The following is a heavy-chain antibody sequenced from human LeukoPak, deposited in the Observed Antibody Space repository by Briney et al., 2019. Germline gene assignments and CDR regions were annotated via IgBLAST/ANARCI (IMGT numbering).Heavy chain of an antibody. CDR3: ARVRGREFDY. V-gene: IGHV1-46*01. CDR2: INPSGGST. Sequence: ASVKVSCKASGGTFSSYAFSWVRQAPGQGLEWMGIINPSGGSTSYAQKFQGRVTMTRDMSTSTVYMELSSLRSEDTAVYYCARVRGREFDYWGQGTLVTVSS. CDR1: GGTFSSYA. J-gene: IGHJ4*02. D-gene: IGHD5-24*01.